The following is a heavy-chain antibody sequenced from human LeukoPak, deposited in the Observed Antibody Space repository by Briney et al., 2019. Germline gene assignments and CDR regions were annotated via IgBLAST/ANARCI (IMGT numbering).Heavy chain of an antibody. D-gene: IGHD6-13*01. CDR1: GYSFTSYW. J-gene: IGHJ6*02. Sequence: GESLQISCKGSGYSFTSYWIGWVRQLPGKGLEWMGIIYPGDSDTRYSPSFQGQVTISADKSISTAYLQWSSLKASDTAMYYCARQFDGAAAGSTRTLYYYYGMDVWGQGTTVTVSS. CDR2: IYPGDSDT. CDR3: ARQFDGAAAGSTRTLYYYYGMDV. V-gene: IGHV5-51*01.